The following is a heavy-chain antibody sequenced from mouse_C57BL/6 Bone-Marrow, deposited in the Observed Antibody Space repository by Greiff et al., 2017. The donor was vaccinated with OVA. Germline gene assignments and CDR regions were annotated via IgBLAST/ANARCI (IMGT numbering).Heavy chain of an antibody. CDR1: GFTFSSYG. J-gene: IGHJ2*01. Sequence: EVQLQESGGDLVKPGGSLKLSCAASGFTFSSYGMSWVRQTPDKRLEWVATISSGGSYTYYPDSVKGRFTISRDNAKNTLYLQMSSLKSEDTAMDYCARQEGLRPFDYWGQGTTLTVSS. V-gene: IGHV5-6*01. D-gene: IGHD1-2*01. CDR2: ISSGGSYT. CDR3: ARQEGLRPFDY.